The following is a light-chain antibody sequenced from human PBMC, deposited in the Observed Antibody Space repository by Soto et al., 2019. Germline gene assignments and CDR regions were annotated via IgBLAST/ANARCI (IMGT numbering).Light chain of an antibody. J-gene: IGKJ5*01. CDR1: QSVSSD. CDR2: GAS. CDR3: QHRYNWLIA. V-gene: IGKV3-11*01. Sequence: EIVLTQSPATLSLSPGERATLSCRASQSVSSDLAWYHQKPGQAPRLLIYGASTRATGIPARFSGSGSGTDFTLTISSLEPEDFAVYYCQHRYNWLIAFGQGTRLEIK.